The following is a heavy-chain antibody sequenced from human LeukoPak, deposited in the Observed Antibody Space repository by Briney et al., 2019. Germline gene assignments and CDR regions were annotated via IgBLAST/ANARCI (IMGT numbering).Heavy chain of an antibody. Sequence: PSETLSLTCTVSGGSLSSYYWSWIRQPPGKGLEWIGYIYYSGSTNYNPSLRSRVTISVDRSKNQFSLKPSSVTAADTAVYYCARESGDILTGRGDYWGQGTLVTVSS. D-gene: IGHD3-9*01. CDR3: ARESGDILTGRGDY. CDR1: GGSLSSYY. J-gene: IGHJ4*02. V-gene: IGHV4-59*12. CDR2: IYYSGST.